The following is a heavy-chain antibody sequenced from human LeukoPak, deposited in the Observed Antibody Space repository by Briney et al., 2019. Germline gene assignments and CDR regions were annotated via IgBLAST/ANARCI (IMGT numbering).Heavy chain of an antibody. CDR2: FDLEDGET. CDR1: GYTLTELS. Sequence: ASVKVSCKVSGYTLTELSMHWVRQAPGKGLEWMGGFDLEDGETIYAQKFQGRVTMTEDTSTDTAYMELSSLRSEDTAVYYCATKALTTSDFQHWGQGTLVTVSS. D-gene: IGHD2/OR15-2a*01. J-gene: IGHJ1*01. CDR3: ATKALTTSDFQH. V-gene: IGHV1-24*01.